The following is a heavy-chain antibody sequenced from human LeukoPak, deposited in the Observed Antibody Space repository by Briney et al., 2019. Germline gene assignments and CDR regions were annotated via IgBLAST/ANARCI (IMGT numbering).Heavy chain of an antibody. Sequence: GESLKISCKGSGYSFTSYGIGWVRQVPGKGLEWMGIIYPGDSDTAYSPSFQGQVTVSADKSITTAYLQWSSLKASDTAMYYCARRGRYSYGSYFDYWGQGTLVTVSS. D-gene: IGHD5-18*01. CDR3: ARRGRYSYGSYFDY. CDR2: IYPGDSDT. V-gene: IGHV5-51*01. CDR1: GYSFTSYG. J-gene: IGHJ4*02.